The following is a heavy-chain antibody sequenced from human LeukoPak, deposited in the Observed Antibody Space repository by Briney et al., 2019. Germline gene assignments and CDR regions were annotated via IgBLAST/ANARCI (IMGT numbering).Heavy chain of an antibody. CDR3: ASRSGMVAARGPMDV. Sequence: SETLSLTCAVSGYSISSGYYWGWIRPPPGKGLEWIGSIYHSGSTYYNPSLKSRVTISVDTSKNQFSLKLSSVTAADTAVYYCASRSGMVAARGPMDVWGKGTTVTVSS. CDR1: GYSISSGYY. D-gene: IGHD2-15*01. CDR2: IYHSGST. V-gene: IGHV4-38-2*01. J-gene: IGHJ6*03.